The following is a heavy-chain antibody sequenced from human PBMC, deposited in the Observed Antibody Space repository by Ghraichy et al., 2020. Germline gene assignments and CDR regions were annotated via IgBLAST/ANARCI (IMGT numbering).Heavy chain of an antibody. V-gene: IGHV3-74*01. D-gene: IGHD5-18*01. Sequence: LSLTCAASGFTFSSYWMHWVRQAPGKGLVWVSRINSDGSSTSYADSVKGRFTISRDNAKNTLYLQMNSLRAEDTAVYYCTRGYNVDTAMVTRLFDYWGQGTLVTVSS. CDR1: GFTFSSYW. CDR2: INSDGSST. CDR3: TRGYNVDTAMVTRLFDY. J-gene: IGHJ4*02.